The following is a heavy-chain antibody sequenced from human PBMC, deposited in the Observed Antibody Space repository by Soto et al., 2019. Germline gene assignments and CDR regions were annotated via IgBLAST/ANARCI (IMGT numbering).Heavy chain of an antibody. D-gene: IGHD1-20*01. J-gene: IGHJ5*02. V-gene: IGHV4-31*03. Sequence: SETLSLTCSVSGAALNSGNYYWSWIRQVPGKGLEWIGHIYVTGAVDYNPSLRDRITISQDTSERQFSLNLRLVTAADTAVYYCARLRIAPNNYKWLAPWGQGTLVTVSS. CDR1: GAALNSGNYY. CDR2: IYVTGAV. CDR3: ARLRIAPNNYKWLAP.